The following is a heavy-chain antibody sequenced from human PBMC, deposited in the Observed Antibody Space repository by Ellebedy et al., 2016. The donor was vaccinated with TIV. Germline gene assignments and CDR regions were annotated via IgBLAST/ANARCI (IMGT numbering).Heavy chain of an antibody. CDR2: IIVGGST. CDR3: VRDSTHGYDDY. Sequence: GESLKISCAASGFTFSSYAMRWVRQAPGKGLEWVSSIIVGGSTYDADSVKGRFIISRDNAENSLYLQMNSLRVEDTAVYYCVRDSTHGYDDYWGQGTLVTVSS. V-gene: IGHV3-21*01. D-gene: IGHD5-24*01. CDR1: GFTFSSYA. J-gene: IGHJ4*02.